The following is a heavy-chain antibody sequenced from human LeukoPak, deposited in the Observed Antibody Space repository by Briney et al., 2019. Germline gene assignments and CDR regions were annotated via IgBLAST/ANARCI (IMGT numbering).Heavy chain of an antibody. J-gene: IGHJ6*02. CDR3: ARVKGNRSNYYYYGMDV. D-gene: IGHD1-14*01. CDR2: INHSGST. CDR1: GGSFSGYY. Sequence: PSGTLSLTCAVYGGSFSGYYWSWIRQPPGKGLEWIGEINHSGSTNYNPSLKSRVTISVDTSKNQFSLKLSSVTAADTAVYYCARVKGNRSNYYYYGMDVWGQGTTVTVSS. V-gene: IGHV4-34*01.